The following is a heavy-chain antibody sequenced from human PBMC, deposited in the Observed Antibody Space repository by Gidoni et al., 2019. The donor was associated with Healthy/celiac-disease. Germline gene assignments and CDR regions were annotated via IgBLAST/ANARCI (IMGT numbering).Heavy chain of an antibody. Sequence: QVQLQQWGAGLLKPSETLSLTCAVYGGSFSGYYWSWIRQPPGKGLEWIGEIKHSGSTNYNPSPKSRVTISVDTSKNQFSLKLSSVTAADTAVYYCARGHGYSGYFDYWGQGTLVTVSS. J-gene: IGHJ4*02. V-gene: IGHV4-34*01. D-gene: IGHD5-12*01. CDR3: ARGHGYSGYFDY. CDR1: GGSFSGYY. CDR2: IKHSGST.